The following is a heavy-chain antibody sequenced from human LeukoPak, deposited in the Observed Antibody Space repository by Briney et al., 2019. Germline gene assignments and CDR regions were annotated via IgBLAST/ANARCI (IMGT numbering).Heavy chain of an antibody. Sequence: SETLSLTCTVSGGSISSYYWSWIRQPPGKGLEWIGYIYYSGSTNYNPSLKSRVTISVDTSKNQFSLKLSSVTAADTAVYYCARAHRDVDTAMVFYYFDYWGQGTLVTVSS. J-gene: IGHJ4*02. D-gene: IGHD5-18*01. CDR3: ARAHRDVDTAMVFYYFDY. V-gene: IGHV4-59*01. CDR1: GGSISSYY. CDR2: IYYSGST.